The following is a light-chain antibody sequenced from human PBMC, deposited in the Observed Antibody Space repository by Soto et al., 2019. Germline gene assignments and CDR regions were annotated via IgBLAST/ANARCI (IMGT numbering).Light chain of an antibody. V-gene: IGLV1-40*01. CDR3: QSYDGSLATSI. Sequence: QSVLTQPPSVSGTPGQRVSISCTGTSSNLGAGYDVHWYQQLPGAAPRLLIFGNNVRPLGVPDRFSGSKSGTSASLAITGLQAEDEAIYHCQSYDGSLATSIFGAGTQLTVL. CDR1: SSNLGAGYD. CDR2: GNN. J-gene: IGLJ2*01.